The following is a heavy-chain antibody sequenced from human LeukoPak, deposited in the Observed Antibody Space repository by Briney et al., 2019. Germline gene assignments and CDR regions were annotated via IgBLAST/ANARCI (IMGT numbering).Heavy chain of an antibody. V-gene: IGHV3-11*04. J-gene: IGHJ5*02. CDR1: GFTFSDSY. CDR2: ISSSGSTI. D-gene: IGHD1-26*01. CDR3: PRGSEWDLLGSCDR. Sequence: GGSLRLSCAASGFTFSDSYMSWIRQAPGKGLESVSYISSSGSTIYYADSVKGRFTISRDNAKNSLYLQMNSLRAEDTAVYYCPRGSEWDLLGSCDRWGQGTLVTVSS.